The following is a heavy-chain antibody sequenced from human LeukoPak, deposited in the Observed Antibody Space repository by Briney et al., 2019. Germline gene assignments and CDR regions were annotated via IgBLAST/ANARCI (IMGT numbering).Heavy chain of an antibody. J-gene: IGHJ6*03. Sequence: GGSLRLSCAASGFTFCDYYMSWIRQAPGKGLEWVSYISSSGSTIYYADSVKGRFTISRDNAKNSLYLQMNSLRAEDTAVYYCARNGLWFGELVYYYYYMDVWGKGTTVTVSS. CDR2: ISSSGSTI. V-gene: IGHV3-11*04. CDR3: ARNGLWFGELVYYYYYMDV. D-gene: IGHD3-10*01. CDR1: GFTFCDYY.